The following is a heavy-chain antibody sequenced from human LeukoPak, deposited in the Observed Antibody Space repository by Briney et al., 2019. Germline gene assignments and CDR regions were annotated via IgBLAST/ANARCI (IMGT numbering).Heavy chain of an antibody. V-gene: IGHV1-18*01. D-gene: IGHD2-2*01. CDR1: GYTFTSYG. J-gene: IGHJ3*02. CDR2: ISAYNDNT. Sequence: ASVKVSCKASGYTFTSYGINWVRQAPGQGLEWMGWISAYNDNTNYAQKFQGRVTITTDTSTSTAYMELRSLRSDDTAVYYCARERVVVVPAAPPDAIDIWGQGTMVTVSS. CDR3: ARERVVVVPAAPPDAIDI.